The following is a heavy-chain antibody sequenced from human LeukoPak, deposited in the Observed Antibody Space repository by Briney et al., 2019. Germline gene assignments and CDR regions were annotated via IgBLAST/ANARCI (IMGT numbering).Heavy chain of an antibody. D-gene: IGHD3-22*01. J-gene: IGHJ4*02. V-gene: IGHV3-11*04. Sequence: GGSLRLSCAASGFTFSDYYMSWIRQAPGKGLEWVSHISDIDDIKYADSVKGRFTISRDNAKNSQYLQMTSLRAEDTAVYYCARSSGSYRPFDYWGQGTLVTVSS. CDR1: GFTFSDYY. CDR2: ISDIDDI. CDR3: ARSSGSYRPFDY.